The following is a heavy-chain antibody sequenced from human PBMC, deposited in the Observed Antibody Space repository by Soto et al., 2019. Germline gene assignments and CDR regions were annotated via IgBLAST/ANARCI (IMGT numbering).Heavy chain of an antibody. D-gene: IGHD5-18*01. V-gene: IGHV3-7*05. CDR3: AREGSASWYSYDYHGMDV. Sequence: EVQLVESGGGLVQPGGSLRLSCAASGFTFRTYWLSWVRQVPGKGLEWVANINLDGSEKNYVDSVKGRFTISRDNARNSLYVHMSSVRAEDTALYYCAREGSASWYSYDYHGMDVCGQGTTVTVSS. CDR1: GFTFRTYW. J-gene: IGHJ6*02. CDR2: INLDGSEK.